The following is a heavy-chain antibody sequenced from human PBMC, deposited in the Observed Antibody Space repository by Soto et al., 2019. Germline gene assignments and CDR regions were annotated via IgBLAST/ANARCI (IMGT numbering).Heavy chain of an antibody. CDR2: IYYTGTT. J-gene: IGHJ4*02. Sequence: SETLSLTCTVSGDSISGGNYYWTWIRQHPGRGLEWIGYIYYTGTTHYSPSLQSRVTMSVDTSKNQISLTLTSLTPADTAVYFCARLYTYGYYNFDHWGQGTLVTVSS. CDR1: GDSISGGNYY. CDR3: ARLYTYGYYNFDH. D-gene: IGHD3-22*01. V-gene: IGHV4-31*03.